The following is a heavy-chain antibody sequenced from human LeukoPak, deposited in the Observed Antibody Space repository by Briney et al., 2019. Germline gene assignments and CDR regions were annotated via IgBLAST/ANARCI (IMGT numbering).Heavy chain of an antibody. CDR3: AKFGRYSSSWFDY. CDR1: GFTFSSYG. D-gene: IGHD6-13*01. Sequence: PGGSLRLSCAASGFTFSSYGMHWVRQAPGKGLEWVAFIRYDGSNKYYADSVKGRFTISRDNSKNTLYLQVNSLRAEDTAVYYCAKFGRYSSSWFDYWGQGTLVTVSS. V-gene: IGHV3-30*02. CDR2: IRYDGSNK. J-gene: IGHJ4*02.